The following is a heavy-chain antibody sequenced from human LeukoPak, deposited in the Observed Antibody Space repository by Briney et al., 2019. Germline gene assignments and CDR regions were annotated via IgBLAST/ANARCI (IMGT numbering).Heavy chain of an antibody. D-gene: IGHD6-6*01. CDR2: IYYSGST. J-gene: IGHJ4*02. CDR3: ARHRAYSSSSPFDY. Sequence: SETLSLTCTVSGDSISGNYWTWIRQPPGKGLEWIGYIYYSGSTNYNASLKSQVTMFVDMSKNQFSLRLSSVTAADTAVYYCARHRAYSSSSPFDYWGQGTLVTVSS. V-gene: IGHV4-59*08. CDR1: GDSISGNY.